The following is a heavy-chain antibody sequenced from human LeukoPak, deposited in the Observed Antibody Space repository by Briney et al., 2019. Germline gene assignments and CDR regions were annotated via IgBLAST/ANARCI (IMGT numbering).Heavy chain of an antibody. CDR3: ARVFDESLITIFGVVTSGAFDT. CDR1: GGSISSYY. Sequence: SETLSLTCTVSGGSISSYYWSWIRQPPGKGLEWIGYIYYSGSTNYNPSLKSRVTISVDTSKNQFSLKLSSVTAADTAVYYCARVFDESLITIFGVVTSGAFDTWGQGTMVTVSS. J-gene: IGHJ3*02. V-gene: IGHV4-59*01. D-gene: IGHD3-3*01. CDR2: IYYSGST.